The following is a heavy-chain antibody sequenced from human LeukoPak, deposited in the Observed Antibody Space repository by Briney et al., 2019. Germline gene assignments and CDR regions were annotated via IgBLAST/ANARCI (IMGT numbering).Heavy chain of an antibody. CDR3: AREDWGPRFDP. CDR1: GFTSTSYW. Sequence: GGSLRLSCAASGFTSTSYWMTWGRQAPGKGLHWVANINHDGTDKNYADSVKGRFTISRDNAKRSVYLQMNSLRAEDTGLYYCAREDWGPRFDPRGQGTLVTVSS. J-gene: IGHJ5*02. V-gene: IGHV3-7*05. D-gene: IGHD7-27*01. CDR2: INHDGTDK.